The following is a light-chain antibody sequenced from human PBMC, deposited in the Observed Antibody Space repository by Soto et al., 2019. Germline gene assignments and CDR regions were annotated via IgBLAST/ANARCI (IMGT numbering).Light chain of an antibody. V-gene: IGKV3-20*01. Sequence: IFLTQSPGSLSLSSGERATLSCRASQTVRSSYLAWYQQRPGQPPKLLIYGAFNRAIGTPDRFSGSESVRDYNLTISRLDPEDSAVYYCQHYGDSITFGGGTKVEI. J-gene: IGKJ4*01. CDR3: QHYGDSIT. CDR1: QTVRSSY. CDR2: GAF.